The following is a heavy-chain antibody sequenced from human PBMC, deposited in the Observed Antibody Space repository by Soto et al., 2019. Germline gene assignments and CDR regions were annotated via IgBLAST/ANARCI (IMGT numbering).Heavy chain of an antibody. J-gene: IGHJ5*02. CDR2: ISGGGDST. V-gene: IGHV3-23*01. D-gene: IGHD4-17*01. CDR1: AFSFSSYG. Sequence: EEQLLESGGGLVQPGGSLRLSFAASAFSFSSYGLSWVRQAPGKGLEWVSGISGGGDSTYYADSVKGRFTISRDKSKNTLYLQMNSLRAEDTAVYYCARGQDDYGDSDVWFDPWGQGTLVSVSS. CDR3: ARGQDDYGDSDVWFDP.